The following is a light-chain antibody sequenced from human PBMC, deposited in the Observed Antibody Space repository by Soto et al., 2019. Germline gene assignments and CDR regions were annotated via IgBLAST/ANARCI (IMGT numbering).Light chain of an antibody. V-gene: IGLV3-21*04. CDR2: YDS. CDR1: NIGSKS. CDR3: QVWDSSSDRV. J-gene: IGLJ3*02. Sequence: SYELTQPPSVSVAPGKTARITCGGNNIGSKSVHWYQQKPCQAPVLVIYYDSDRPSGIPERFSGSNSGNTATLTISRVEAGDEADYYCQVWDSSSDRVFGGGTTLTVL.